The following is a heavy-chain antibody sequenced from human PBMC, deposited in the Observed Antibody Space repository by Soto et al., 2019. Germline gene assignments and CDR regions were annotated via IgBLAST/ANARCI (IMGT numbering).Heavy chain of an antibody. J-gene: IGHJ4*02. Sequence: GGSLRLSCVASGFPVSSNYMSWVRQAPGKGLEWVSVIFSGGSTNYADSVKGRFTISRDNSKNTLYLQMNSLRAEDTAVYYCATRVTAGYWGQGTLVTVSS. CDR3: ATRVTAGY. V-gene: IGHV3-66*01. D-gene: IGHD2-21*02. CDR1: GFPVSSNY. CDR2: IFSGGST.